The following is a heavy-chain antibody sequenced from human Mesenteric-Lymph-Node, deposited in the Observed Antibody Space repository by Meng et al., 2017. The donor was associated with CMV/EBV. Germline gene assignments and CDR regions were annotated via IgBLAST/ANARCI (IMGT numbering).Heavy chain of an antibody. Sequence: SETLSLTCTVSGVSLSSTFWSWVRQPPGKGPEWIGYIYSSGTNYYNPSLKSRVTISVDMSKNQLSLRLRSVTAADTAVYYCARGAHFSGYWGQGTLVTVSS. CDR2: IYSSGTN. D-gene: IGHD3-3*02. J-gene: IGHJ4*02. V-gene: IGHV4-59*01. CDR3: ARGAHFSGY. CDR1: GVSLSSTF.